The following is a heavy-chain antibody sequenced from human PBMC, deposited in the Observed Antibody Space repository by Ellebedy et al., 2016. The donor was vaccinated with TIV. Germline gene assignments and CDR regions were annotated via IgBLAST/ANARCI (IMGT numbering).Heavy chain of an antibody. D-gene: IGHD2-2*01. CDR2: IYYSGTT. CDR3: AREHTIRGTLDY. Sequence: MPSETLSLTCAVSGGSISSSDYYWGWSGQPPGRRLESFGSIYYSGTTYYNPALTSRVTISLDTSKNQFSLKLSSVTAADTAVYYCAREHTIRGTLDYWGQGILVTVSS. J-gene: IGHJ4*02. CDR1: GGSISSSDYY. V-gene: IGHV4-39*07.